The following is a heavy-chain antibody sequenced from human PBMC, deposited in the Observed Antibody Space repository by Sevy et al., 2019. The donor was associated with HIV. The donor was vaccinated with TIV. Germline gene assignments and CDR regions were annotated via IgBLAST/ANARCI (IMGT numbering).Heavy chain of an antibody. CDR2: ISSSSHYK. Sequence: GGSLRLSCPASGFTFNGCSLNWVRQAPGKGLEWVSSISSSSHYKYYMDSVKGRFTISRDNAKNSLYLQMNSLRAEDTAVYYCARERAADSGGDWYPSGTDVWGQGTTVTVSS. CDR1: GFTFNGCS. D-gene: IGHD2-21*02. J-gene: IGHJ6*02. CDR3: ARERAADSGGDWYPSGTDV. V-gene: IGHV3-21*01.